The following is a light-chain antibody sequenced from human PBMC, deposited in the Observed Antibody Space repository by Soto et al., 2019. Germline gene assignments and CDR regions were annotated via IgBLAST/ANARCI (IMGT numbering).Light chain of an antibody. J-gene: IGLJ2*01. CDR3: SSYTSASTVV. CDR1: SSEVGGYNH. CDR2: DVS. V-gene: IGLV2-14*01. Sequence: QSALTQPASVSGSPGQSITISCTGTSSEVGGYNHVSWYQQHPGKAPKHIIYDVSSRPSGVSNRFSGSKSGNTASLTISGLQAEEEADYYCSSYTSASTVVFGGGTKLTLL.